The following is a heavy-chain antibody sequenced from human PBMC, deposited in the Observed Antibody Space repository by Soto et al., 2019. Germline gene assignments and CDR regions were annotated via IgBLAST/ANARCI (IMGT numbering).Heavy chain of an antibody. CDR2: ISYDGSNK. D-gene: IGHD3-22*01. Sequence: GGSLRLSCAASGFTFSSYAMHWVRQAPGKGLEWVAVISYDGSNKYYAVSVKGRFTISRDNSKNTLYLQMNSLRAEDTAVYYCARDKDSSGYYYFDYWGQGPLVTVSS. V-gene: IGHV3-30*04. CDR1: GFTFSSYA. J-gene: IGHJ4*02. CDR3: ARDKDSSGYYYFDY.